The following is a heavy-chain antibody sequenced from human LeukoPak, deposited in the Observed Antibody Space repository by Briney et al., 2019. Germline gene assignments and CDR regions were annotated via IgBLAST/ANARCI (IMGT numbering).Heavy chain of an antibody. J-gene: IGHJ4*02. Sequence: PSETLSLTCAVYGGSFSGYYWSWIRQPPGKGLEWIGEINHSGSTNYNPSLKSRVTISVDTSKNQFSLKLSSVTAADTAVYYCARGPYSYDSSGSDYWGQGTLVTVSS. V-gene: IGHV4-34*01. CDR2: INHSGST. CDR1: GGSFSGYY. CDR3: ARGPYSYDSSGSDY. D-gene: IGHD3-22*01.